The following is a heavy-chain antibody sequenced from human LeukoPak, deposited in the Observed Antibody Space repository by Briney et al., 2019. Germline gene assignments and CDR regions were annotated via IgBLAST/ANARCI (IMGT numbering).Heavy chain of an antibody. CDR3: AKGKRDVPANDAFDI. V-gene: IGHV3-30*02. D-gene: IGHD2-2*01. CDR1: TFSGSG. Sequence: PGGSLRLSCAASTFSGSGIHWVRQAPGRRLEWVAFIRDGGRSKFYADSVKGRFTISGDISKTTVSLQMNSLRLEDTAFYYCAKGKRDVPANDAFDIWGQGTTVTVSS. CDR2: IRDGGRSK. J-gene: IGHJ3*02.